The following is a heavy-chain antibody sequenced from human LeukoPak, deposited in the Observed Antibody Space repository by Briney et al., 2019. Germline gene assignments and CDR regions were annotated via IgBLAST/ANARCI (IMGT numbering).Heavy chain of an antibody. CDR2: INPNSGGT. D-gene: IGHD2-15*01. CDR1: GYTFTGYY. V-gene: IGHV1-2*02. CDR3: ARPVYCSGGSCYSWWFDP. Sequence: GASVKVSCKASGYTFTGYYMRWVRQAPGQGLEWMGWINPNSGGTNYAQKFQGRVTMTRDTSISTAYMELSRLRSDDTAVYYCARPVYCSGGSCYSWWFDPWGQGTLVTVSS. J-gene: IGHJ5*02.